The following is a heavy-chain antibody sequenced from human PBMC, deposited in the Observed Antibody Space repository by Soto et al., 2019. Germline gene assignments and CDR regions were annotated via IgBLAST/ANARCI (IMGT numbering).Heavy chain of an antibody. CDR1: GFSLSTSGVG. CDR3: AQYGSGSRRYWFDP. Sequence: QITLKESGPTLVKPTQTLTLTCTFSGFSLSTSGVGVGWIRQPPGKALEWLALIYWDDDKRYSPSLKSRLTITKDTSKNQVVLIMTNMDPVDTATYYCAQYGSGSRRYWFDPWGQGTLVTVSS. CDR2: IYWDDDK. D-gene: IGHD3-10*01. V-gene: IGHV2-5*02. J-gene: IGHJ5*02.